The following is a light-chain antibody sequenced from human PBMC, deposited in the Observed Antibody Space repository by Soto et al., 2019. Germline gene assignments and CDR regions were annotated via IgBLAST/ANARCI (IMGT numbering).Light chain of an antibody. V-gene: IGLV2-8*01. CDR1: SSDIGGYNY. CDR2: ELS. J-gene: IGLJ2*01. Sequence: QSALTQPPSASGSPGQSVTISCTGTSSDIGGYNYVSWYQQHPGEAPKLMIYELSKRPSGVPDRFSGSKSGNTASLTVSGLQAEDEADYYCSSYAGSNNFVVFGGGTKLTVL. CDR3: SSYAGSNNFVV.